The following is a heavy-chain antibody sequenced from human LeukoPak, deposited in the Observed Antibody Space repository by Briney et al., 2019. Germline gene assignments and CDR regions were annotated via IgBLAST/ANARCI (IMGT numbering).Heavy chain of an antibody. D-gene: IGHD3-10*01. Sequence: SQTLSLTCTVSGGSISSGGYYWRWIRQHPGKGLEWIGYIYYSGSTYYNPSLKSRVTISVDTSKNQLSLKLSSVTAADTAVYYCASTLLWFGESGWFDPWGQGTLVTVSS. V-gene: IGHV4-31*03. CDR1: GGSISSGGYY. J-gene: IGHJ5*02. CDR3: ASTLLWFGESGWFDP. CDR2: IYYSGST.